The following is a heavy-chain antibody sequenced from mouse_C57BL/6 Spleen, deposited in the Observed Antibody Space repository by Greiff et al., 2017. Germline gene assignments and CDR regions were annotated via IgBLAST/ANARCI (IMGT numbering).Heavy chain of an antibody. D-gene: IGHD2-3*01. J-gene: IGHJ2*01. CDR3: ARVDGYYVDY. CDR1: GYTFTSYG. V-gene: IGHV1-81*01. CDR2: IYPRSGNT. Sequence: QVQLKQSGAELARPGASVTLSCKASGYTFTSYGISWVKQRTGQGLEWIGEIYPRSGNTYYNEKFKGKATLTADKSSSTAYMELRSLTSEDSAVYFCARVDGYYVDYWGQGTTLTVSS.